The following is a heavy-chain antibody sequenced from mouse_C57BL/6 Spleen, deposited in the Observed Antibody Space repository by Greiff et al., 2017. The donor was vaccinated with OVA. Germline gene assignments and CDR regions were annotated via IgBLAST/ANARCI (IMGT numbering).Heavy chain of an antibody. Sequence: EVKLVESGPELVKPGASVKISCKASGYSFTDYNMNWVKQSNGKSLEWIGVINPNYGTTSYNQKFKGKATLTVDQSSSTAYMQLNSLTSEDSAVYYCARSEGPTVVPTDAMDYWGQGTSVTVSS. J-gene: IGHJ4*01. CDR1: GYSFTDYN. CDR2: INPNYGTT. D-gene: IGHD1-1*01. CDR3: ARSEGPTVVPTDAMDY. V-gene: IGHV1-39*01.